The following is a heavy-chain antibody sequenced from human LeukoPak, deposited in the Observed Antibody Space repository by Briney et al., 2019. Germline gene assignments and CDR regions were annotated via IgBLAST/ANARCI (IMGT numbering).Heavy chain of an antibody. J-gene: IGHJ4*02. CDR1: GGSFSGYY. CDR3: ARRKSSYYDIKHFDY. D-gene: IGHD3-9*01. V-gene: IGHV4-34*01. Sequence: PSETLSLTCAVYGGSFSGYYWSWIRQPPGKGLEWIGEINHSGSTNYNPSLKSRVTISVDTSKNQFPLKLSSVTAADTAVYYCARRKSSYYDIKHFDYWGQGTLVTVSS. CDR2: INHSGST.